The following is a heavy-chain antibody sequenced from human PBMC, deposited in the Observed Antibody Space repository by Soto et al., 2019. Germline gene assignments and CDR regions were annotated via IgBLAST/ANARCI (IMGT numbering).Heavy chain of an antibody. D-gene: IGHD3-10*01. CDR3: AKDRRGSGSYLFDP. V-gene: IGHV3-30*18. J-gene: IGHJ5*02. CDR2: ISFDGSIQ. CDR1: GFTFGTYG. Sequence: QVQLVESGGGVVQPGTSLRLSCAASGFTFGTYGIYWVRKAPGKGLEWVAGISFDGSIQYYADSVKGRFTVSRDNSKNTVDLQMISVRSEDTAVYYCAKDRRGSGSYLFDPWGQGTLVTVTS.